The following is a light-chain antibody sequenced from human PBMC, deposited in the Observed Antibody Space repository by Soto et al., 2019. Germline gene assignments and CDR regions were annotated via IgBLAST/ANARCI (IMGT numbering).Light chain of an antibody. Sequence: EIVMTQSPATLSVSPGERATLSFRASQSVSGNLAWYQQKPGQAPIILIYGASTRGTGMPARFSGSGSGTEFTLTISSLQSEDFAVYYCQQYNNWPLTFGGGTKVEIK. CDR3: QQYNNWPLT. V-gene: IGKV3-15*01. CDR2: GAS. CDR1: QSVSGN. J-gene: IGKJ4*01.